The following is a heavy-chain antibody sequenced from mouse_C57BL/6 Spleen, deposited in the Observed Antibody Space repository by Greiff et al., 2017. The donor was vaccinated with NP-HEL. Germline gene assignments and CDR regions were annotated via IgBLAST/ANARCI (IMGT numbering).Heavy chain of an antibody. J-gene: IGHJ4*01. V-gene: IGHV1-82*01. CDR1: GYAFSSSW. CDR2: IYPGDGDT. CDR3: ARSDYTLGAMDY. Sequence: VKLMESGPELVKPGASVKISCKASGYAFSSSWMNWVKQRPGKGLEWIGRIYPGDGDTNYNGKFKGKATLTVDKSSSTAYMELRSLTSEDTAVYYCARSDYTLGAMDYWGQGTSVTVSS. D-gene: IGHD2-12*01.